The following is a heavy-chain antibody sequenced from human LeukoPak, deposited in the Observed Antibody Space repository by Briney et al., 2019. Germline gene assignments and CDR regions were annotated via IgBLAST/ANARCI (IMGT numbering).Heavy chain of an antibody. J-gene: IGHJ4*02. CDR3: ARSRSAAAGMNY. Sequence: PGGSLRLSCAASGFIFSDYYMSWMRQAPGKGLEWLSYIDGSSSRTNYADSVKGRFTISRDNAKNSLYLQMNSLRGEGTAVYYCARSRSAAAGMNYWGQGTLVTVSS. V-gene: IGHV3-11*03. CDR2: IDGSSSRT. CDR1: GFIFSDYY. D-gene: IGHD6-13*01.